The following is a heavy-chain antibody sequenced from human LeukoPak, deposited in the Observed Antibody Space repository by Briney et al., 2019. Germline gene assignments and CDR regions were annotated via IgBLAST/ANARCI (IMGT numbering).Heavy chain of an antibody. Sequence: SETLSLTCTVSGDSFSSSTSHWGWIRQPPGKGLEWIGSIYYSGSTSYNSSLKSRVTISLDTSKNQFSLRLISVTAADTAVYYCARDRRAAGGLDYWGQGTLVTVSS. CDR2: IYYSGST. D-gene: IGHD6-13*01. CDR1: GDSFSSSTSH. CDR3: ARDRRAAGGLDY. V-gene: IGHV4-39*07. J-gene: IGHJ4*02.